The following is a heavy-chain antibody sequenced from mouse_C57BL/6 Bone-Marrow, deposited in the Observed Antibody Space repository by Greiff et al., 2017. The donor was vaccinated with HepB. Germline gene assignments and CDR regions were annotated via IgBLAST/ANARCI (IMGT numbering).Heavy chain of an antibody. Sequence: EVKLMESGGDLVKPGGSLKLSCAASGFTFSTSGMSWVRQTPDKRLEWVATINTGGNYTYYPDSVKGRFTISKDTAKNPLFLLMNSLKSEDSAIYYCTRDRFDYYFDYWGQGTTLTVSS. CDR1: GFTFSTSG. J-gene: IGHJ2*01. V-gene: IGHV5-6*01. D-gene: IGHD2-14*01. CDR2: INTGGNYT. CDR3: TRDRFDYYFDY.